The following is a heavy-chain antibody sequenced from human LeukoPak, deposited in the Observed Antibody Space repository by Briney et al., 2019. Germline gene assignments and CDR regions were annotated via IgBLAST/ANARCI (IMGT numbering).Heavy chain of an antibody. V-gene: IGHV1-69*13. J-gene: IGHJ4*02. Sequence: GASVKVSCTASGGTFSSYAISWVRQAPGQGLEWMGGIIPIFGTANYAQKFQGRVTITADESTSTAYMELSSLRSEDTVVYYCARACGGSQFFGYWGQGTLVTVSS. CDR3: ARACGGSQFFGY. D-gene: IGHD3-16*01. CDR1: GGTFSSYA. CDR2: IIPIFGTA.